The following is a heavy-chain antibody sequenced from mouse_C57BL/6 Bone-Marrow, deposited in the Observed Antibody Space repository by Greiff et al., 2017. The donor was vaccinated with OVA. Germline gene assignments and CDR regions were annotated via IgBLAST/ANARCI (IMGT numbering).Heavy chain of an antibody. V-gene: IGHV2-4*01. CDR3: AKSGAKGTPVLDY. CDR2: IWSGGST. D-gene: IGHD2-14*01. CDR1: GFSLTSYG. Sequence: QVHVKQSGPGLVQPSQSLSITCTVSGFSLTSYGVHWVRQPPGKGLEWLGVIWSGGSTDYNAAFISRLSISKDNSKSQVFFKMNSLQADDTAIYYCAKSGAKGTPVLDYWGQGTSVTVSS. J-gene: IGHJ4*01.